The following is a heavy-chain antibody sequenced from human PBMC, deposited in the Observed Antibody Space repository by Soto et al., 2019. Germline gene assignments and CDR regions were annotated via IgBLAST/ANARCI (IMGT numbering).Heavy chain of an antibody. V-gene: IGHV3-49*03. J-gene: IGHJ6*02. D-gene: IGHD1-1*01. Sequence: GGSLRLSCTCSGFTFGDYAISWSRQAPGKGLEWVGVIRSKAYGETTDYAASVKGRFTILRDDSKSIAYLQLNSLQSEDTGVYYCTRYTYKSRYSYFGMDVSGHGTTVTVYS. CDR2: IRSKAYGETT. CDR3: TRYTYKSRYSYFGMDV. CDR1: GFTFGDYA.